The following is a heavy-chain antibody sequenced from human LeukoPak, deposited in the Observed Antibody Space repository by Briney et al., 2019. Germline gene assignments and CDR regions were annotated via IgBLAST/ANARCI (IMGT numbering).Heavy chain of an antibody. V-gene: IGHV5-51*01. J-gene: IGHJ6*02. CDR2: IYAGGSDT. CDR1: GCSFTSYW. D-gene: IGHD3-10*01. CDR3: GRSGHYGTDV. Sequence: GESLKISCTGSGCSFTSYWIAWVRQMPGKGLEWMGIIYAGGSDTRYSPSFQGQVSISVDKSINTAYLQWRSLKASDTAMYYCGRSGHYGTDVWGQGTTVTVSS.